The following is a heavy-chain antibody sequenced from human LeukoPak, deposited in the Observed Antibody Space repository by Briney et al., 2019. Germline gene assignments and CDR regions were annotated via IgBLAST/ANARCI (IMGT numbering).Heavy chain of an antibody. D-gene: IGHD5-12*01. V-gene: IGHV1-18*01. J-gene: IGHJ4*02. CDR3: ARDSIGRPYGIVATPPGGY. Sequence: ASVTVSCKASGYTFTSYGISWVRQAPGQGLEWMGWISAYNGNTNYAQKLQGRVTMTTDTSTSTAYMELRSLRSDDTAVYHCARDSIGRPYGIVATPPGGYWGQGTLVTVSS. CDR2: ISAYNGNT. CDR1: GYTFTSYG.